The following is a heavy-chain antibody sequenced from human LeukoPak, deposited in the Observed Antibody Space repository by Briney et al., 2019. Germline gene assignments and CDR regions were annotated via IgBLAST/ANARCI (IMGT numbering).Heavy chain of an antibody. D-gene: IGHD2-15*01. V-gene: IGHV4-31*03. CDR3: ASSELGYCSGGSCYAFDY. Sequence: SETLSLTCTVSGGSISSGGYYWSWIRQHPGKGLESIGYIYYSGSTYYNPSLKSRVTISVDTSKNQFSLKLSSVTAADTAVYYCASSELGYCSGGSCYAFDYWGQGTLVTVSS. CDR2: IYYSGST. J-gene: IGHJ4*02. CDR1: GGSISSGGYY.